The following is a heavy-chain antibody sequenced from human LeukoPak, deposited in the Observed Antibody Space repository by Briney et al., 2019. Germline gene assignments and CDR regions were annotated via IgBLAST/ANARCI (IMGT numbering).Heavy chain of an antibody. CDR3: AKKSPDSSGNPAYD. V-gene: IGHV3-23*01. Sequence: QPGGSLRLSCAASGFTFSSCAMSWVRQAPGKGLEWVSAISGSGGSTYYADSVKGRFTISRDNAKNTLYLQMNSLRAEDTAVYYCAKKSPDSSGNPAYDWGQGTLVTVSS. D-gene: IGHD4-23*01. CDR2: ISGSGGST. J-gene: IGHJ4*02. CDR1: GFTFSSCA.